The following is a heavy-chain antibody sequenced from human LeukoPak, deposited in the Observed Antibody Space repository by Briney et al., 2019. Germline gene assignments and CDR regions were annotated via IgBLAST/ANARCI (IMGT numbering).Heavy chain of an antibody. Sequence: GGSLRLSCAASGFTFSSYSMNWVRQAPGKGLEWVSSISSSSSYIYYADSVKGRFTISRDNAKNSLYLQMNSLRAEDTAVYYCARDPGITIFGVVVSYMDAWGKGTTVTVSS. CDR3: ARDPGITIFGVVVSYMDA. J-gene: IGHJ6*03. D-gene: IGHD3-3*01. CDR2: ISSSSSYI. CDR1: GFTFSSYS. V-gene: IGHV3-21*01.